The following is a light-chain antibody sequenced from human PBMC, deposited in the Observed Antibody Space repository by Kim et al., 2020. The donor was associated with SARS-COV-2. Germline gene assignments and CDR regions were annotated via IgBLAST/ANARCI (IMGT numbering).Light chain of an antibody. CDR1: ETFNSGF. J-gene: IGKJ1*01. CDR2: GAS. Sequence: LSPGDRATLSCRASETFNSGFLAWYQQKPGQAPRLLIYGASDRATGIPDRFSGSGSGTDFTLTISRLEPEDFAVYHCQQYGPSPTFGQGTKVDIK. CDR3: QQYGPSPT. V-gene: IGKV3-20*01.